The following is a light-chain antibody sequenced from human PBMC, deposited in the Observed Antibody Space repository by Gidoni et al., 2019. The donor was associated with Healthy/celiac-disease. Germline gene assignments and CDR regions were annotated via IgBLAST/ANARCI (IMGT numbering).Light chain of an antibody. CDR3: QQANRFPLT. V-gene: IGKV1D-12*01. CDR1: QGISSW. J-gene: IGKJ4*01. CDR2: AAS. Sequence: DIQMTQSPSSVSASVGDRVTITCRASQGISSWLAWYQQKPGKAPKLLIYAASSLQSGVPGRFSGSEAGTEFSRTIRSLQSEDLATYYCQQANRFPLTFPGGAKVEIK.